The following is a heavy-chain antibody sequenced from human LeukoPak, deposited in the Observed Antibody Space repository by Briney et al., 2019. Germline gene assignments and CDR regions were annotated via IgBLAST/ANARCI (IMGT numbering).Heavy chain of an antibody. V-gene: IGHV3-15*01. J-gene: IGHJ4*02. CDR2: IKSSTDGGTA. D-gene: IGHD3-10*01. CDR1: GFTFSNAW. CDR3: ARDSVYGSFFDY. Sequence: GGSLRLSCAASGFTFSNAWMSWVRQAPGKGLEWFGRIKSSTDGGTADYAAPVKGRFTISRDDSKNTVYLQMNSLRDEDTAVYYCARDSVYGSFFDYWGQGILVTVSS.